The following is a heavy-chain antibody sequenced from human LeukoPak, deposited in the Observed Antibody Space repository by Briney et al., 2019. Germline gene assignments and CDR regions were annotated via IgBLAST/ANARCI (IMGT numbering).Heavy chain of an antibody. J-gene: IGHJ6*02. CDR1: GNTFTSYY. CDR2: INPNSGGT. D-gene: IGHD6-13*01. Sequence: ASVKVSCKASGNTFTSYYMHWVRQAPGQGLEWMGWINPNSGGTNFAQKFQGRVTMTTDTSISTAYMEVSRLRSDDTAVYYCARVRIGQQLDKYYYYAMDVWGQGTTVTVSS. V-gene: IGHV1-2*02. CDR3: ARVRIGQQLDKYYYYAMDV.